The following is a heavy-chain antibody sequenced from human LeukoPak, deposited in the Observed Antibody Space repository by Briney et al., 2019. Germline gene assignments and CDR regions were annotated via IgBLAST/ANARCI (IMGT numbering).Heavy chain of an antibody. V-gene: IGHV3-15*01. CDR3: TSGSEVMVYAYGY. D-gene: IGHD2-8*01. J-gene: IGHJ4*02. CDR1: GFTLSNAW. Sequence: GGSLRLSCAASGFTLSNAWMSWVRQAPGKGLEWVGRIKSKTDGGTTDYAAPVKGRFTISRDDSKNTLYLQMNSLKTEDTAVYYCTSGSEVMVYAYGYWGQGTLVTVSS. CDR2: IKSKTDGGTT.